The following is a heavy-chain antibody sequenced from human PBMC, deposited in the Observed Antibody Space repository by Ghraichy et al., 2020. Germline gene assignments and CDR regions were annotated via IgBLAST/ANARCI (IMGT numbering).Heavy chain of an antibody. CDR2: IYWDDDK. CDR1: GFSLSTRGVG. V-gene: IGHV2-5*02. Sequence: SGPTLVKPTQTLTLTCTFSGFSLSTRGVGVGWIRQPPGKALEWLALIYWDDDKRYSPSLKSRLTITKDTPKNQVVLTMTNMDPLDTATYYCEHSVDSKPFDPWGQGTLVTVSS. CDR3: EHSVDSKPFDP. D-gene: IGHD4-11*01. J-gene: IGHJ5*02.